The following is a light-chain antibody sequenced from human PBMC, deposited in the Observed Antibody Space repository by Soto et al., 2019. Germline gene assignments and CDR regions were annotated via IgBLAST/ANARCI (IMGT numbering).Light chain of an antibody. Sequence: QSVLTQPASGSGSPGQSITISCTGTSSDVGGYNYVSWYQQHPGKAPKLMIYDVSNRPSGVSNRFSGSKSGNTASLTISGLQAEDEADYYCSSYTSSSTLFGTGTTVTVL. CDR3: SSYTSSSTL. V-gene: IGLV2-14*01. CDR2: DVS. CDR1: SSDVGGYNY. J-gene: IGLJ1*01.